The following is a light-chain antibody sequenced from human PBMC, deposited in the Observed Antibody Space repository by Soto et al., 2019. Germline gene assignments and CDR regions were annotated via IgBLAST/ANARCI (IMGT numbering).Light chain of an antibody. CDR3: QQYYSITRK. J-gene: IGKJ1*01. CDR2: DAS. V-gene: IGKV3D-20*01. Sequence: LVLTQSPATLSLSPGERATLSCRASQSVSRNSLAWYQQKPGLAPRLLIYDASSRATGTPDRFRVSGSGTAFTRTISTLETEDFAVYYDQQYYSITRKVGQGTKVDIK. CDR1: QSVSRNS.